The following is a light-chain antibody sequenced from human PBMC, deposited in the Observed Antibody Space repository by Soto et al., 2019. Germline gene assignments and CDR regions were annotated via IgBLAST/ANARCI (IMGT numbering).Light chain of an antibody. CDR3: QQSYSTPIT. Sequence: DIQMTQSPSTLSASVGDRVTITCRASQSISSWLAWYQQKPGKAPNLLIYTTSSLHSGVPSRFSGSGSGTDFTLTISSLQTEDFATYYCQQSYSTPITVGQGTRLEIK. CDR2: TTS. V-gene: IGKV1-39*01. J-gene: IGKJ5*01. CDR1: QSISSW.